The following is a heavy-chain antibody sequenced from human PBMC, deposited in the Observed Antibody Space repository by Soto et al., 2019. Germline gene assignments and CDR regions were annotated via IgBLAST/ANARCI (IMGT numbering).Heavy chain of an antibody. CDR3: ATARVVVAAAFDY. V-gene: IGHV4-39*01. CDR2: IYYSGST. Sequence: QLQLQESGPGLVKPSETLSLTCTVSGGSISSSSYYWGGIRQPPGKGLEWIGSIYYSGSTYYNPSLTSRVTISVDTSKNQFSLKLSSVTAADTAVYYCATARVVVAAAFDYWGQGTLVTVSS. CDR1: GGSISSSSYY. J-gene: IGHJ4*02. D-gene: IGHD2-15*01.